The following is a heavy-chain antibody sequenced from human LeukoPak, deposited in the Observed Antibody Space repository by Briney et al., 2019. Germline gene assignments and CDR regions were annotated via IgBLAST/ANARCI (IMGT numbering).Heavy chain of an antibody. CDR2: IYYTGST. CDR1: GGSISSSSYY. J-gene: IGHJ6*03. CDR3: AREGRYRYGYNEYHLYMDI. V-gene: IGHV4-39*07. Sequence: PSETLSLTCTVSGGSISSSSYYWGWIRQPPGKGLEWIGTIYYTGSTYYNPSLKRRVTISVDTSKNQFSLKLSSVTAADTAVYYCAREGRYRYGYNEYHLYMDIWGKGTTVTVSS. D-gene: IGHD5-18*01.